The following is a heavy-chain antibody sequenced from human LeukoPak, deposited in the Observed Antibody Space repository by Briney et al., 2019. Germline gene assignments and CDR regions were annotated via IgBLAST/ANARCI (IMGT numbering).Heavy chain of an antibody. J-gene: IGHJ4*02. Sequence: SETLSLTCAVYGDVFSGYYWFWIRQPPAKGLVWIGEINYSGSTKYNPSLGSRVTMSVDASKDQFSLKLRSVTAADTAVYYCARGSRNYNNNEDADYWGRGTLVTVSS. CDR3: ARGSRNYNNNEDADY. CDR1: GDVFSGYY. D-gene: IGHD4-11*01. V-gene: IGHV4-34*01. CDR2: INYSGST.